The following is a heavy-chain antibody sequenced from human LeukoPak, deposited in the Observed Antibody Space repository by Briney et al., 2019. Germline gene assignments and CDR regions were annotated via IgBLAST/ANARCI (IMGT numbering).Heavy chain of an antibody. V-gene: IGHV3-7*03. CDR1: GFTFTTYW. CDR3: AKGNALLWFGELFPNYYMDV. CDR2: INQDGSEK. Sequence: GGSLRLSCAASGFTFTTYWMGWVRQAPGKGLEWVANINQDGSEKYYVDSVKGRFTISRDNAKNSLYLQMNSLRAEDTALYYCAKGNALLWFGELFPNYYMDVWGKGTTVTISS. D-gene: IGHD3-10*01. J-gene: IGHJ6*03.